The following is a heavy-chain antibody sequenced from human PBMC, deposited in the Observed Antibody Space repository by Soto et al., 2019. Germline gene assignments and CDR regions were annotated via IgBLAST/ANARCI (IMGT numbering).Heavy chain of an antibody. J-gene: IGHJ6*02. V-gene: IGHV1-69*06. Sequence: SVKVSCKASGGTFSSYAISWVRQAPGQGLEWMGGIIPIFGTANYAQKFQGRVTITADKSTSTAYMELSSLRSEDTAVYYCARDGPGGGYYDPSRRDYYYGMDVWRQGTTVTVSS. CDR3: ARDGPGGGYYDPSRRDYYYGMDV. D-gene: IGHD3-22*01. CDR2: IIPIFGTA. CDR1: GGTFSSYA.